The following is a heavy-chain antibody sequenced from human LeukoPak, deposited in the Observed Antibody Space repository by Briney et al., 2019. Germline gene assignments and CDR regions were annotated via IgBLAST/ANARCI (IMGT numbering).Heavy chain of an antibody. CDR3: ARTQDTGGAFDI. CDR1: GGSISIYY. CDR2: IYYSGST. D-gene: IGHD2-8*02. J-gene: IGHJ3*02. Sequence: SETLSLTCTVSGGSISIYYWSWIRQPPGKGLEWIGYIYYSGSTNYNPSLKSRVTISVDTSKNQFSLKLSSVTAADTAVYYCARTQDTGGAFDIWGQGTMVTVSS. V-gene: IGHV4-59*01.